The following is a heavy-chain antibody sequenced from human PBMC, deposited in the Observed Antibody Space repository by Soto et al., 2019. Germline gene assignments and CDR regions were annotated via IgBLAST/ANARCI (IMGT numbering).Heavy chain of an antibody. CDR3: ASLFGYSSGGYPH. J-gene: IGHJ1*01. CDR1: GGSISSSTYY. V-gene: IGHV4-39*01. Sequence: QLQLQESGPGLVKPSETLSLTCTVSGGSISSSTYYWGWIRQPPGKGLEWIGSIYHSGSTYYNPSLKSRVTISVDTSKNQFSLKLSSVTAADTAVHYCASLFGYSSGGYPHWGQGTLVSVSS. D-gene: IGHD6-19*01. CDR2: IYHSGST.